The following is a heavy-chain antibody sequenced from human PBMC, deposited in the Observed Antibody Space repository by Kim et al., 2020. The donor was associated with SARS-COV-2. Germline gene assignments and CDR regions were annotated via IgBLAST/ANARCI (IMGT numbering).Heavy chain of an antibody. D-gene: IGHD1-26*01. J-gene: IGHJ4*02. CDR3: ARDLYSGSYSGGDFDY. CDR2: IKQDGSEK. Sequence: GGSLRLSCAASGFTFSSYWMSWVRQAPGKGLEWVANIKQDGSEKYYVDSVKGRFTISRDNAKNSLYLQMNSLRAEDTAVYYCARDLYSGSYSGGDFDYWGQGTLVTVSS. CDR1: GFTFSSYW. V-gene: IGHV3-7*01.